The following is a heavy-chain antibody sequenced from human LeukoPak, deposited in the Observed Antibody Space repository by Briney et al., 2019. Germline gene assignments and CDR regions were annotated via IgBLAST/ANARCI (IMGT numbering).Heavy chain of an antibody. J-gene: IGHJ6*03. V-gene: IGHV1-2*02. CDR2: INPNSGGT. CDR1: GYTFTGYY. D-gene: IGHD3-3*01. CDR3: ARGYDFWSAIPGHKIGSRYMDV. Sequence: ASVKVSCKASGYTFTGYYMHWVRQAPGQGLEWMGWINPNSGGTNYAQKFQGRVTMTRDTSISTAYMELSRLRSDDTAVYYCARGYDFWSAIPGHKIGSRYMDVWGKGTTVTVSS.